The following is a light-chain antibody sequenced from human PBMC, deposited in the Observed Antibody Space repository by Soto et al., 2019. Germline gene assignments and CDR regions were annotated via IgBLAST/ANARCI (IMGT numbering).Light chain of an antibody. CDR2: DAF. J-gene: IGKJ1*01. CDR3: QHYNSYSEA. V-gene: IGKV3-11*01. CDR1: PSVSNS. Sequence: PGERATLSCRASPSVSNSLAWYQHKPGQAPRLLIYDAFNRATGVPTRFSGSGSGTDFTLTISSLEPEDFAVYYCQHYNSYSEAFGQGTKVELK.